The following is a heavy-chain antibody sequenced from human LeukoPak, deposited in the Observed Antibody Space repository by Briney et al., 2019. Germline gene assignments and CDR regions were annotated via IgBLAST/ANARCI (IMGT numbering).Heavy chain of an antibody. CDR2: IYYSGNT. J-gene: IGHJ6*03. Sequence: SETLSLTCTVSGDSISSSNSYWGWIRQPPGKGLEWIGSIYYSGNTYYNPSLKSQVIISVDTSKNQFSLKLSSVTAADTAVYYCARTTEAHSWRTRYYDYYMDVWGKGTTVAVSS. D-gene: IGHD6-13*01. CDR3: ARTTEAHSWRTRYYDYYMDV. V-gene: IGHV4-39*07. CDR1: GDSISSSNSY.